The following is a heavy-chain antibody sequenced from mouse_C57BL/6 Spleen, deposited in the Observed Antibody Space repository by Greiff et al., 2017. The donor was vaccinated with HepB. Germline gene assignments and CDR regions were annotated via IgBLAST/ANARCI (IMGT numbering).Heavy chain of an antibody. CDR1: GYTFTSYG. D-gene: IGHD2-1*01. V-gene: IGHV1-81*01. CDR2: IYPRSGNT. Sequence: QVQLQQSGAELARPGASVKLSCKASGYTFTSYGISWVKQRTGQGLEWIGEIYPRSGNTYYNEKFKGKATLTAYKSSSTAYMELRSLTSEDSAVYFCARDYGITGYFDVWGTGTTVTVSS. CDR3: ARDYGITGYFDV. J-gene: IGHJ1*03.